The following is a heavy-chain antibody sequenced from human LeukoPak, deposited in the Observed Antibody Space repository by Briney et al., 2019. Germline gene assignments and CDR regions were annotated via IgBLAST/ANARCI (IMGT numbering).Heavy chain of an antibody. CDR1: GGSISSYY. J-gene: IGHJ3*02. Sequence: SETLSLTCTVSGGSISSYYRSWIRQPPGKGLEWIGYIYYSGSTNYNPSLKSRVTISVDTSKNQFSLKLSSVTAADTAVYYCARVPLELRAFDIWGQGTMVTVSS. V-gene: IGHV4-59*01. CDR2: IYYSGST. D-gene: IGHD1-7*01. CDR3: ARVPLELRAFDI.